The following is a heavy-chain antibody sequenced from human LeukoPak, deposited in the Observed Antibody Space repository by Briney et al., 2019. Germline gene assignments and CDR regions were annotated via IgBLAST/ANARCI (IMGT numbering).Heavy chain of an antibody. CDR1: GFTFITCG. D-gene: IGHD5-18*01. V-gene: IGHV3-30*02. J-gene: IGHJ6*03. CDR2: IRYDGNNK. CDR3: AKEKSNSNDVYYMDV. Sequence: GGSLRLSCAASGFTFITCGMHWVRQAPGKGLEWVAFIRYDGNNKYYADSVKGRFTISRDNSKNTLYLQMNSLRAEDTAVYYCAKEKSNSNDVYYMDVWGKGTTVTISS.